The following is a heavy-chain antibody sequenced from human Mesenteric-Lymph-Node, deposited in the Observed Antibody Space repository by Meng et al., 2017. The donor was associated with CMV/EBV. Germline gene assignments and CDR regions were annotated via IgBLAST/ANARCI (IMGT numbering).Heavy chain of an antibody. CDR1: GFTFTSYA. Sequence: GESLKISCAPSGFTFTSYAMSWVRQAPGKGLEWVSAINAGGGSTYYAASVKGRFTISRDNSKNTLHLQMNSLRAEDTAVYYCAKHSGYDPYYFDYWGQGTLVTVSS. J-gene: IGHJ4*02. D-gene: IGHD5-12*01. V-gene: IGHV3-23*01. CDR2: INAGGGST. CDR3: AKHSGYDPYYFDY.